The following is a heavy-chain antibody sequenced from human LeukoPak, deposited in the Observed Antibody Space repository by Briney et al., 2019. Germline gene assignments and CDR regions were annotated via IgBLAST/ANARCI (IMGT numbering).Heavy chain of an antibody. V-gene: IGHV1-18*01. D-gene: IGHD2-21*02. J-gene: IGHJ4*02. CDR1: GYTFTSYG. CDR3: ARDGLACCGSDCYLAY. Sequence: ASVKVSCKASGYTFTSYGISWVRQAPGQGLEWMGWISGYNGYTNYAQRLQGRVTMTTDTSTSTAYMKLRSLTSDDTAVYYCARDGLACCGSDCYLAYWGQGTLVTVSS. CDR2: ISGYNGYT.